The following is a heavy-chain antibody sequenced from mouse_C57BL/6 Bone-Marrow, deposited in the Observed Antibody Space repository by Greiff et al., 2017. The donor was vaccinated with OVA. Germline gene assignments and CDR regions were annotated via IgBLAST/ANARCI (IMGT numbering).Heavy chain of an antibody. D-gene: IGHD1-1*01. CDR3: ARYGSKYFDV. CDR1: GYTFTSYW. V-gene: IGHV1-50*01. Sequence: QVQLQQPGAELVKPGASVKLSCKASGYTFTSYWMQLVKQRPGQGLEWIGEIDPSDSYTNYNQKFKGKATLTVDTSSSTAYMQLSSLTSEDSAVYYCARYGSKYFDVWGTGTTVTVSS. J-gene: IGHJ1*03. CDR2: IDPSDSYT.